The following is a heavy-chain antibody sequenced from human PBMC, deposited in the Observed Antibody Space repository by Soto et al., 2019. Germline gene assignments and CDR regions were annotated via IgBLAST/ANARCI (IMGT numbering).Heavy chain of an antibody. CDR2: MNPNSGDT. J-gene: IGHJ4*02. Sequence: QVQLVQSGAEVKKPGASVKVSCKASGYTFTSYDITWVRQAPGQGLEWMGWMNPNSGDTGYAQKFQDRVTMTRNTSPSTAHMELSSLRSENAAVYDCARRRLPVAIGESDYWGRGTLVTVSS. CDR3: ARRRLPVAIGESDY. D-gene: IGHD5-12*01. V-gene: IGHV1-8*01. CDR1: GYTFTSYD.